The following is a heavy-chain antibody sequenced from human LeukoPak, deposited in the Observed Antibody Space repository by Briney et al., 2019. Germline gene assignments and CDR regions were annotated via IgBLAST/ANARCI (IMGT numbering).Heavy chain of an antibody. CDR3: DRDTFYNIGQYYGMAFDY. CDR2: ISDGGAYI. Sequence: GGSLRLSCVASGFTFSSNSMSWVRQAPGKGLEWVSSISDGGAYIHYADSVKGRFTISRDNAKKSLYLQMDRLRAEDADVYYCDRDTFYNIGQYYGMAFDYWGQGTLVTVSS. D-gene: IGHD3-9*01. V-gene: IGHV3-21*01. J-gene: IGHJ4*02. CDR1: GFTFSSNS.